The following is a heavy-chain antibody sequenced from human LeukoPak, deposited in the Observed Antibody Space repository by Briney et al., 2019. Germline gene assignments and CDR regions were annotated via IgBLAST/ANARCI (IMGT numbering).Heavy chain of an antibody. CDR3: ARWPHCQDF. J-gene: IGHJ4*02. CDR1: GFTFSDFY. CDR2: INKDGSEE. V-gene: IGHV3-7*03. Sequence: LSGGSLRLSCAASGFTFSDFYMSWVRQAPGKGLEWVANINKDGSEEKYVDSVKGRFTISRDNAKNSLYLQMSSLRADDTAVYYCARWPHCQDFGGRGTRVTVSS.